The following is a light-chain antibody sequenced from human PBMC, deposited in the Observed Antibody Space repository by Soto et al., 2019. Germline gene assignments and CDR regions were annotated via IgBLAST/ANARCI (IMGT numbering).Light chain of an antibody. J-gene: IGKJ1*01. V-gene: IGKV3-11*01. Sequence: EIVLTQSPATLSLSPGERATLSCRASQSVSSYFAWYQQRPGQAPRLLIYDASNRATGIPARFSGSGSGTEFILTISSLEPEDFAVYYCQQRSDWPLTFGHGTKVEIK. CDR1: QSVSSY. CDR3: QQRSDWPLT. CDR2: DAS.